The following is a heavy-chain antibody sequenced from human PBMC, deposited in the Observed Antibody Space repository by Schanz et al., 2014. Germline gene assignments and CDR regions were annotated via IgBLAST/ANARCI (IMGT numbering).Heavy chain of an antibody. CDR2: ISYSGST. CDR3: ARDRGHGDLPGDI. D-gene: IGHD4-17*01. V-gene: IGHV4-31*03. CDR1: GGSVSSVGDY. J-gene: IGHJ3*02. Sequence: QVQLQESGPGLVKPSQTLSLTCTVSGGSVSSVGDYWSWIRQHPGKGLEWIGFISYSGSTYYNPSFKSRVTISMHTSKNQFSLIQSSATAADTAVYYCARDRGHGDLPGDIWGQGTMVTGSS.